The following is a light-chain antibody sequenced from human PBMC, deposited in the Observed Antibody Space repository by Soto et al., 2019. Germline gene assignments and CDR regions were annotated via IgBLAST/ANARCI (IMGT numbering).Light chain of an antibody. CDR1: SSDVGGYNY. V-gene: IGLV2-14*01. J-gene: IGLJ2*01. CDR2: DVS. CDR3: SSYTSSSFGVV. Sequence: QSALTQPASVSGSPGQPITISCTGTSSDVGGYNYVSWYQQHPGKAPKLMIYDVSNRPSGVSNRFSGSKSGNTASLTISGLQAEDEADYYCSSYTSSSFGVVFGGGTKLTVL.